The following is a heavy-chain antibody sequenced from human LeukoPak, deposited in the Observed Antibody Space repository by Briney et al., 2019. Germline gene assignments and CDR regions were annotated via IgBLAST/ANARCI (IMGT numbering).Heavy chain of an antibody. Sequence: GASVKVSCKASGGTFSSYAISWVRQAPGQGLEWMGGIIPIFGTANYAQKFQGRVTITADESTSTAYMELSSLRSEDTAVYYCARDRSTDSSGYYYFDYWGQGTLVTVSS. CDR1: GGTFSSYA. J-gene: IGHJ4*02. V-gene: IGHV1-69*13. CDR3: ARDRSTDSSGYYYFDY. D-gene: IGHD3-22*01. CDR2: IIPIFGTA.